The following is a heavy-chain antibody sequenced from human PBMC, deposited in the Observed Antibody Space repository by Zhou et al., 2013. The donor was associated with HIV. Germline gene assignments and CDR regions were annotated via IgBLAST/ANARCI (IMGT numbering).Heavy chain of an antibody. D-gene: IGHD3-22*01. J-gene: IGHJ4*02. CDR2: ISAYNGNT. CDR3: ARDRDYYDSSGYFAQPGAFDY. Sequence: QAQLVQSGAEVKKPGASVKVSCKASGYIFSGYYIHWVRQAPGQGLEWMGWISAYNGNTNYAQKLQGRVTMTTDTSTSTAYMELRSLRSDDTAVYYCARDRDYYDSSGYFAQPGAFDYWGQGTLVTVSS. V-gene: IGHV1-18*04. CDR1: GYIFSGYY.